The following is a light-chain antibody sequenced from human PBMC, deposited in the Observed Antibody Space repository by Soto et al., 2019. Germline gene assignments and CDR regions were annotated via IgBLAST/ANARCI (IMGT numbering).Light chain of an antibody. J-gene: IGLJ2*01. CDR2: RDN. CDR1: GFDIGRQS. V-gene: IGLV1-44*01. Sequence: QSVLTQPPSASGTPGQRVIISCSGSGFDIGRQSVNWYQHLPGTAPKLLLYRDNQRPSGVPDRFSGSKSGTSASLAISGLQSGDEADYYCAAWDDSHVVIGGGTQLTVL. CDR3: AAWDDSHVV.